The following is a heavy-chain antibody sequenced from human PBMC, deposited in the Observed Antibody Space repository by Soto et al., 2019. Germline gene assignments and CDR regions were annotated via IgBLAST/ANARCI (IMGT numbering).Heavy chain of an antibody. CDR3: ARDFPQEPASLDY. CDR2: ISSAGTTT. Sequence: QVQLVESGGGSVKPGGSLRLSCTASGFTFSDDFMSWIRQAPGKGLEWISYISSAGTTTYYAESVQGRFTLSRDNAKNSLYLELNSLRADDTAVYFCARDFPQEPASLDYWGQGTLVTVSS. V-gene: IGHV3-11*01. CDR1: GFTFSDDF. J-gene: IGHJ4*02.